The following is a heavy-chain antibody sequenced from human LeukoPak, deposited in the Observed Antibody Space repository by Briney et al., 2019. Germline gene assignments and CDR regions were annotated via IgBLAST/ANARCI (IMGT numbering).Heavy chain of an antibody. Sequence: GGSLRLSCATSGFTFSIYTVNWVRQAPGKGLQWVSVISDSGVNTYYADSVKGRFTISRDNSKNTLSLQMNGLRAEDTAVYYCARGKYGGYFIDYWGQGTLVTVSS. D-gene: IGHD5-12*01. V-gene: IGHV3-23*01. J-gene: IGHJ4*02. CDR1: GFTFSIYT. CDR3: ARGKYGGYFIDY. CDR2: ISDSGVNT.